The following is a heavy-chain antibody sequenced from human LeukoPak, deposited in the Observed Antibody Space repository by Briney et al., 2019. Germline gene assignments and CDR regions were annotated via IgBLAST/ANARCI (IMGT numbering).Heavy chain of an antibody. V-gene: IGHV3-48*04. Sequence: GGSLRLSCAASGFTFSSYSMNWVRQAPGKGLEWVSYISSSGSTIYYADSVKGRFTISRDNAKNSLYLQMNSLRAEDTAVYYCARDCSGGSCYSFHYYYGMDVWGQGTTVTVSS. CDR1: GFTFSSYS. CDR3: ARDCSGGSCYSFHYYYGMDV. D-gene: IGHD2-15*01. J-gene: IGHJ6*02. CDR2: ISSSGSTI.